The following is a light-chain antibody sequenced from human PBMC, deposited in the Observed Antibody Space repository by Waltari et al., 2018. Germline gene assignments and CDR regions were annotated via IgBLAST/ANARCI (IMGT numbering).Light chain of an antibody. V-gene: IGKV6-21*01. J-gene: IGKJ4*01. Sequence: EIVLTQSPDFQSVTPKEKVTTTCRASQSFCSSLNWDQQKPDQSPKLLIKYTSQSFSGVPSRFSGSRSGTDFSLTINSLEAEDAATYYCHQSSSLPLTFGGGTKVEIK. CDR2: YTS. CDR1: QSFCSS. CDR3: HQSSSLPLT.